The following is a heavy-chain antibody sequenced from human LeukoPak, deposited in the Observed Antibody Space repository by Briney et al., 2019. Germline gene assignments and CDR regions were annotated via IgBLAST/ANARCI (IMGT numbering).Heavy chain of an antibody. J-gene: IGHJ4*02. CDR1: GFSLSTSGMC. Sequence: SGPTLVNPRQTLTLTCTFSGFSLSTSGMCVSWIRQPPGKALEWLTRIDWDDDKYYSTYLKTRLTISKDTSKNQVVLTITNMDPVDTATYYCARIRQMDDYVWGSYRPKYYFDYWGQGTLVTVSS. CDR3: ARIRQMDDYVWGSYRPKYYFDY. D-gene: IGHD3-16*02. CDR2: IDWDDDK. V-gene: IGHV2-70*11.